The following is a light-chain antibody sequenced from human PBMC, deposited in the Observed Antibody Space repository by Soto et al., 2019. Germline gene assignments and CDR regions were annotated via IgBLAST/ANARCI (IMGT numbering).Light chain of an antibody. Sequence: QSVLTQPPSASGTPGQRVTIFCSGSSSNIGSHNIYWYQQLPGTAPQLLIYKNNQRPSGVPDRFSGSKSGTSASLAISGLRSEDEADYYCAVWDDSLSGRVFGGGTKVTVL. CDR2: KNN. J-gene: IGLJ2*01. V-gene: IGLV1-47*01. CDR1: SSNIGSHN. CDR3: AVWDDSLSGRV.